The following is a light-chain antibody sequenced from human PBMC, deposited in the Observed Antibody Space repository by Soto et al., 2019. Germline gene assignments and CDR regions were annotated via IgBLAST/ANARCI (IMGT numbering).Light chain of an antibody. CDR1: SSNIGINT. CDR3: AAWDDGLNGWV. J-gene: IGLJ3*02. V-gene: IGLV1-44*01. CDR2: GTN. Sequence: QSVLTQPPSASGTPGQRVTISCSGSSSNIGINTVNWYQQLPGTAPKLLIYGTNQRPSGVPDRFSGSKPGTSGPLAISGLQSEDEADYYCAAWDDGLNGWVFGGGTKVTVL.